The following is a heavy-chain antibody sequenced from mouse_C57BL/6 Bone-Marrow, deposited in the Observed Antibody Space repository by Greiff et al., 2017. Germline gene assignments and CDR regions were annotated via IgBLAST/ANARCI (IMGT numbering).Heavy chain of an antibody. V-gene: IGHV1-69*01. CDR3: ARSGLYYFDY. CDR1: GYTFTSYW. J-gene: IGHJ2*01. Sequence: QVQLQQPGAELVMPGASVKLSCKASGYTFTSYWMHWVKQRPGQGLEWIGEIDPSDSYTNYNQKFKGKSTLTVDKSSSTAYMQLSSLTSEDSAVYYYARSGLYYFDYWGQGTTLTVSS. CDR2: IDPSDSYT. D-gene: IGHD2-12*01.